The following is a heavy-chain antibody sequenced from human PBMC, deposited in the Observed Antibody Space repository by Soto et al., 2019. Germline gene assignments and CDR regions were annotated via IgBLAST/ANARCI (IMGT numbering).Heavy chain of an antibody. V-gene: IGHV3-15*01. CDR1: GFTFSNAW. Sequence: EVQLVESGGGLVKPGGSLRLSCAASGFTFSNAWMSWVRQAPGKGLEWVGRIKSKTDGGTTDYAAPVKGRFTISRDDSKNTLYLQMNSLKTEDTAVYYCTTDIIVLMVYPTLISGFTVYWGQGTLVTVSS. J-gene: IGHJ4*02. CDR3: TTDIIVLMVYPTLISGFTVY. CDR2: IKSKTDGGTT. D-gene: IGHD2-8*01.